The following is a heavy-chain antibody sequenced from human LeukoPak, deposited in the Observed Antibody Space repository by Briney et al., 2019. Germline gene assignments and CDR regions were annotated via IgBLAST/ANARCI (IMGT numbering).Heavy chain of an antibody. J-gene: IGHJ6*03. CDR2: INHSGST. D-gene: IGHD3-16*01. CDR1: GGSFSGYY. V-gene: IGHV4-34*01. CDR3: ASTEWGGYYYYYMDV. Sequence: SETLSLTCAVYGGSFSGYYWSWIRQPPGKGLEWIGEINHSGSTNYNPSLKSRVTISVDTSKNQFSLKLSSVAAADTAVYYCASTEWGGYYYYYMDVWGKGTTVTVSS.